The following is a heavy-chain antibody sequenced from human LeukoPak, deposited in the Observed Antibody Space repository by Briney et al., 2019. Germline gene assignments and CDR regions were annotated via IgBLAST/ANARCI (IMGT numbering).Heavy chain of an antibody. CDR3: ARRSGIAVAGAFDY. CDR1: GFTYSSDA. CDR2: ISSSGSYI. Sequence: PGGSLRLSCAASGFTYSSDATSWVRQAPGKGLEWVSSISSSGSYIYYADSVKGRFTISRDNAKNSLYLQMNSLRAEDTAVYYCARRSGIAVAGAFDYWGQGTLVTVSS. D-gene: IGHD6-19*01. V-gene: IGHV3-21*04. J-gene: IGHJ4*02.